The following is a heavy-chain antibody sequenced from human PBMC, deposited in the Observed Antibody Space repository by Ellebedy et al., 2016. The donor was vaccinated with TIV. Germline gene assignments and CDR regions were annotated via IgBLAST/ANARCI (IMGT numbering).Heavy chain of an antibody. J-gene: IGHJ3*02. V-gene: IGHV1-46*01. CDR3: ARGTGFSSGWPNDAFDI. CDR2: INPSGGTT. Sequence: ASVKVSXXASGYTFISYYMHWVRQAPGQGLEWMGIINPSGGTTRYAQKFQGRVTMARDKSTSTVYMELGSLRSDDSAVYFCARGTGFSSGWPNDAFDIWGQGAMVIVSS. CDR1: GYTFISYY. D-gene: IGHD6-19*01.